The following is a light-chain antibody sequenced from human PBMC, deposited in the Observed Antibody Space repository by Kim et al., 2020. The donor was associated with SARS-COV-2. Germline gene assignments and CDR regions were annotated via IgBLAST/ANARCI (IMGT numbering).Light chain of an antibody. Sequence: QSALTQPASVSGSPGQSITISCTGTSSDVGGYNYVSWYQQHPGKAPKLIIYDVSYRPSGVSNRFSGSKSGNTASLTISGLQAEDEADYYCSSYTSSSTPGYVCGAGTKVTVL. V-gene: IGLV2-14*03. CDR3: SSYTSSSTPGYV. CDR2: DVS. CDR1: SSDVGGYNY. J-gene: IGLJ1*01.